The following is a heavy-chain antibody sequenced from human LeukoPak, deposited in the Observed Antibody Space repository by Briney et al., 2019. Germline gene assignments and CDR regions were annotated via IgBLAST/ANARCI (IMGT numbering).Heavy chain of an antibody. J-gene: IGHJ6*02. Sequence: PGGSLRLSCAASGFTFSSYSMNWVRQAPGKGLEWVSSISSSSSYIYYADSVKGRFTISRDNAKNSLYLQMNSLRAEDTAVYYCARDLKQQLVLLSYYYYGMDVWGQGTTVTVSS. CDR2: ISSSSSYI. CDR1: GFTFSSYS. CDR3: ARDLKQQLVLLSYYYYGMDV. V-gene: IGHV3-21*01. D-gene: IGHD6-13*01.